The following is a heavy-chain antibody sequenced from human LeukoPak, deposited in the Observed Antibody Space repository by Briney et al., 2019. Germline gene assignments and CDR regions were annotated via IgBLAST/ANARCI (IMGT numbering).Heavy chain of an antibody. Sequence: GGSLRLSCAASGFTFSSYSMNWVRQAPGKGLEWVSYISSSSSTIYYADSVKGRFTIPRDNAKNSLYLQMNSLKTEDTAVYYCATFFGYDFGYWGQGTLVTVSS. CDR3: ATFFGYDFGY. CDR2: ISSSSSTI. CDR1: GFTFSSYS. J-gene: IGHJ4*02. V-gene: IGHV3-48*01. D-gene: IGHD5-12*01.